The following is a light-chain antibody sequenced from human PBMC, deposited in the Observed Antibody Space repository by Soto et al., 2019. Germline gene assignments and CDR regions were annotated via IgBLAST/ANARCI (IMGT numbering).Light chain of an antibody. Sequence: EIVLTQSPGTLSLSPGERATLSCRASQCVSNSYLAWYQQKPGLAPRLLIYGASSRATGIPDRFSGSGSGTDFTLTISRLEPEDFAVYYCQQYGSSPFTFGPGTKVDIK. CDR2: GAS. CDR1: QCVSNSY. J-gene: IGKJ3*01. V-gene: IGKV3-20*01. CDR3: QQYGSSPFT.